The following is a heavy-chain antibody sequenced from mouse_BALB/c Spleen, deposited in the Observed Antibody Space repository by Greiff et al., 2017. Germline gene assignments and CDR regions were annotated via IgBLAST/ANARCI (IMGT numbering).Heavy chain of an antibody. D-gene: IGHD4-1*01. Sequence: VKLQESGAELMKPGASVKISCKATGYTFSSYWIEWVKQRPGHGLEWIGEILPGSGSTNYNEKFKGKATFTADTSSNTAYMQLSSLTSEDSAVYYCARYGTLYAMDYWGQGTSVTVSS. CDR3: ARYGTLYAMDY. CDR2: ILPGSGST. J-gene: IGHJ4*01. CDR1: GYTFSSYW. V-gene: IGHV1-9*01.